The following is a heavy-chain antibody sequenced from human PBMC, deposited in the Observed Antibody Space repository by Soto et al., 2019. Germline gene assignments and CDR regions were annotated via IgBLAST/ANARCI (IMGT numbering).Heavy chain of an antibody. V-gene: IGHV1-18*01. CDR2: INGYNGNT. J-gene: IGHJ6*02. CDR1: GYTFTRSG. CDR3: ARMGDAPYCNCGMDV. Sequence: QVQLVQSGAEVKKPGASVKVSCKASGYTFTRSGISWVRQAPGQGLEWMGWINGYNGNTNYAQKFQGKITMTTDTPTITAYMQLRSLRSDDTAVYYCARMGDAPYCNCGMDVWGQGTTVIVSS. D-gene: IGHD3-16*01.